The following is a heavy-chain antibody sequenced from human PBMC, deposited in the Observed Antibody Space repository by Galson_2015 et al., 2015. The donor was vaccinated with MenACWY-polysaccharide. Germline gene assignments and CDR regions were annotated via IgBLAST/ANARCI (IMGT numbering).Heavy chain of an antibody. CDR3: ARVDCSGACCYYAY. Sequence: SVKVSCKASGGSFSTFSFNWVRQAPGQGLEWMGRIIPIAGMVNYAQKFQDRLTITADRSTSTTHLELNSLTSEDTAVYYCARVDCSGACCYYAYWGKGTLVTVSS. CDR1: GGSFSTFS. CDR2: IIPIAGMV. J-gene: IGHJ4*02. D-gene: IGHD2-15*01. V-gene: IGHV1-69*02.